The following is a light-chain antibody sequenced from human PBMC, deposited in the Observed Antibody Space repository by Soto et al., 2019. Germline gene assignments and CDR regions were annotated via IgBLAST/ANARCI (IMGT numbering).Light chain of an antibody. J-gene: IGLJ2*01. Sequence: SYELTQPPSVSVSPGQTASITCSGDKLGDKYACWYQQKPGQSPVLVIYQDSKRPSGIPERFSGSNSGNTATLTISGTQAMYEADYYCQAWDSSTYVGFGGGTKLPVL. V-gene: IGLV3-1*01. CDR1: KLGDKY. CDR2: QDS. CDR3: QAWDSSTYVG.